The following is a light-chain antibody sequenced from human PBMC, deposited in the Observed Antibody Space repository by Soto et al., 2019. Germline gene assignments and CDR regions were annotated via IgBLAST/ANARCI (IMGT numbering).Light chain of an antibody. CDR2: GAS. CDR1: QSLTRN. V-gene: IGKV3D-15*02. J-gene: IGKJ1*01. CDR3: QQYDESPRT. Sequence: IVMTQSPATLSVSPGERVTLSCRASQSLTRNLAWYQHKPGQSPRLLIYGASNRATGIPDRFSGSGSGTDFTLTISRLEPEDFAVYYCQQYDESPRTFGQGTKVDIK.